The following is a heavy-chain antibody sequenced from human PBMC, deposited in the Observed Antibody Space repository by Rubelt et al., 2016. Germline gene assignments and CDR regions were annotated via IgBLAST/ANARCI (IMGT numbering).Heavy chain of an antibody. CDR3: ARSIAARAAFDI. CDR2: IYSGGST. Sequence: EVQLVESGGGLVQPGGSLRLSCAASGFTVSSNYMSWVRQAPGKRLEWVSVIYSGGSTYYADSVKGRFTISRDNSKNTLYLQMNSLRAEDTAVYYCARSIAARAAFDIWGQGTMVTVSS. D-gene: IGHD6-6*01. V-gene: IGHV3-53*01. CDR1: GFTVSSNY. J-gene: IGHJ3*02.